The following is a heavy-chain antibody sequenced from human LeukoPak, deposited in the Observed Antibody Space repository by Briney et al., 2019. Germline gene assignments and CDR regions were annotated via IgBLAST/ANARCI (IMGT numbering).Heavy chain of an antibody. J-gene: IGHJ6*03. CDR2: IYPGDSDT. V-gene: IGHV5-51*01. D-gene: IGHD6-6*01. CDR3: ARISSSRGIYYYYMDV. Sequence: EESLKISCKGSGYSFTSYWIGWVRQMPGKGLEWMGIIYPGDSDTRYSPSFQGQVTISADKSISTAYLQWSSLKASDTAMYYCARISSSRGIYYYYMDVWGKGTTVTVSS. CDR1: GYSFTSYW.